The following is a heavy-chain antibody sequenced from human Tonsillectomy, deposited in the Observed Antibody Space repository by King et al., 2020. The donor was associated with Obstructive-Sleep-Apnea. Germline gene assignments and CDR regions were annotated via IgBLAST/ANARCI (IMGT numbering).Heavy chain of an antibody. J-gene: IGHJ4*02. CDR3: ATLQQLVLFGTYYFDY. Sequence: QLQESGPGLVKPSQTLSLTCTVSGGSISSGGYYWSWIRQHPGKGLEWIGYIYYSGSTYYNPSLKSRVTISVDTSKNQFSLKLSSVTAADTAVYYCATLQQLVLFGTYYFDYWGQGTLVTVSS. V-gene: IGHV4-31*03. D-gene: IGHD6-13*01. CDR2: IYYSGST. CDR1: GGSISSGGYY.